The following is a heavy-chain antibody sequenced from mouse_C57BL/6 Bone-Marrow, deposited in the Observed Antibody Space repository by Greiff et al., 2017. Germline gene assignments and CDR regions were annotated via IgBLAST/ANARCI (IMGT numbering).Heavy chain of an antibody. CDR1: GYTFTSYW. CDR3: ARSSRTVPFAY. V-gene: IGHV1-61*01. Sequence: QVQLQQPGAELVRPGSSVKLSCKASGYTFTSYWMDWVKQRPGQGLEWIGNIYPSDSETNYNQKFKDKATLTVDKSAIAAYMQLSSLTSEDSAVYYCARSSRTVPFAYWGQGTRVTVSA. D-gene: IGHD1-1*01. J-gene: IGHJ3*01. CDR2: IYPSDSET.